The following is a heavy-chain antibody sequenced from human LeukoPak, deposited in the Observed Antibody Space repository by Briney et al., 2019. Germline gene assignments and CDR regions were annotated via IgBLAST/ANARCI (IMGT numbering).Heavy chain of an antibody. CDR3: AREKFDY. CDR1: AFTFSSYW. V-gene: IGHV3-74*01. J-gene: IGHJ4*02. Sequence: GGSLRLSCAASAFTFSSYWMHWVRQAPGKGLEWVSRIKGDESSINYADSVEGRFTISRDNAKNTVYLHLNSLRVEDTAVYYCAREKFDYWGQGTLVTVSS. CDR2: IKGDESSI.